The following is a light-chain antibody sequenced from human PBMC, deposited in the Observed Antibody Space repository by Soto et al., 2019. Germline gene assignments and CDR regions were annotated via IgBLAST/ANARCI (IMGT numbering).Light chain of an antibody. CDR3: ASWDDSLNGHLV. Sequence: QSVLIQPPSASGAPGQKVTISCSGIISNIGSHSVNWYQQLPGAAPKVVVFANNERASGVPDRISGSKSGASASLAISGLQSEHEADYYCASWDDSLNGHLVFGGGTKVTVL. V-gene: IGLV1-44*01. J-gene: IGLJ2*01. CDR2: ANN. CDR1: ISNIGSHS.